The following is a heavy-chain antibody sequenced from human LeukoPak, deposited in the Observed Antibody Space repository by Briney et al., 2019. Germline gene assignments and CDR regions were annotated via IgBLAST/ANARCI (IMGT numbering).Heavy chain of an antibody. CDR3: ARESYYGSGSYPWFDP. Sequence: GASVKVSCKASGYTFTSYGISWVRQAPGQGLEWMGWISAYNGNTNYAQKFQGRVTMTRNTSISTAYMELSSLRSEDTAVYYCARESYYGSGSYPWFDPWGQGTLVTVSS. V-gene: IGHV1-18*01. CDR2: ISAYNGNT. CDR1: GYTFTSYG. D-gene: IGHD3-10*01. J-gene: IGHJ5*02.